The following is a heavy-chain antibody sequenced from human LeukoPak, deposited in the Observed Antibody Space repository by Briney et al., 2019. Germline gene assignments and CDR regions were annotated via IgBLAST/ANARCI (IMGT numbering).Heavy chain of an antibody. V-gene: IGHV5-51*01. J-gene: IGHJ5*02. D-gene: IGHD1-1*01. CDR1: RYSFTNYW. CDR2: IYPGDSNT. Sequence: GESLKISRKGSRYSFTNYWIDWVRQMPGKGLEWMGIIYPGDSNTTYSPSFQGQVTISADKSISTAYLQWSGLKASDTAIYYCAKRPGRHAPWVSWGQGTLVTVSS. CDR3: AKRPGRHAPWVS.